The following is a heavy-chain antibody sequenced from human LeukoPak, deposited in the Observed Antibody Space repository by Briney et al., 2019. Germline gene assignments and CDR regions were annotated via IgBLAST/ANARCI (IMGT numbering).Heavy chain of an antibody. Sequence: PSETLSLTCTVSGGSISSSSYYWGWIRQPPGEGLEWIGSIYYSGSTYYNPSLKSRVTISVDTSKNQFSLKLSSVTAADTAVYYCARRKWRVDYWGQGTLVTVSS. CDR2: IYYSGST. CDR1: GGSISSSSYY. D-gene: IGHD1-26*01. J-gene: IGHJ4*02. CDR3: ARRKWRVDY. V-gene: IGHV4-39*01.